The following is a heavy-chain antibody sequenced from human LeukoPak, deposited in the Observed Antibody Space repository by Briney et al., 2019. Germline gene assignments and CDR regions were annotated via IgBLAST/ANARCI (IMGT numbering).Heavy chain of an antibody. J-gene: IGHJ4*02. D-gene: IGHD1-26*01. CDR1: GFTFRSYA. CDR3: AKKAQYNGNYPLDY. Sequence: GSLRLSCAASGFTFRSYAMAWVRQAPGKGLEWVSGTSDRGDYTYYADSVKGRFTISRDNSKNTLYLQMNSLRAEDTALYFCAKKAQYNGNYPLDYWGQGTLVTVSS. CDR2: TSDRGDYT. V-gene: IGHV3-23*01.